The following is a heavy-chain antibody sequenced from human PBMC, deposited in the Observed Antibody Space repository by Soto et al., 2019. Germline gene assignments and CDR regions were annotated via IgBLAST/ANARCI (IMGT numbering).Heavy chain of an antibody. CDR2: ISNDGSKR. CDR3: ARSIAVAGLDY. Sequence: PGGSLRLSCATSRFSFSTYAIHWVRQAPGKGLDWVAVISNDGSKRYYAQSVKGRFTISRDNSNNTVDLQMNSLRAEDTALYYCARSIAVAGLDYWGPGTLVTVSS. CDR1: RFSFSTYA. V-gene: IGHV3-30-3*01. J-gene: IGHJ4*02. D-gene: IGHD6-19*01.